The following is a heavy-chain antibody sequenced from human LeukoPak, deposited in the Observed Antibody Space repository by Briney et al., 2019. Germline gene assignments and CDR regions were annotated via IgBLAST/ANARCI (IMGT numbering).Heavy chain of an antibody. CDR3: ATYINWVAGDV. Sequence: GGSLRLSCAASGFTFSESWMIWVRQVPGLGLEWVAHINHEGGGIQYVDSVKGRFTISRDNAKGSVYLQMNSLRAEDTAIYHCATYINWVAGDVWGQGTTVIVSS. CDR1: GFTFSESW. CDR2: INHEGGGI. V-gene: IGHV3-7*01. J-gene: IGHJ6*02. D-gene: IGHD1-1*01.